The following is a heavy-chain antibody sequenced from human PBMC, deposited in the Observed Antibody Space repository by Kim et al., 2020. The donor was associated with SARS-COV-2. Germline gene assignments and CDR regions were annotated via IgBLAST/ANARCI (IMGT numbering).Heavy chain of an antibody. V-gene: IGHV3-30*18. CDR3: AKDWSPFDY. CDR1: GFIFSNYG. CDR2: ISDDGKNQ. Sequence: GGSLRLSCAASGFIFSNYGMHWVRQTPGKGLEWVAIISDDGKNQYYADSVKGRFTISRDNSKNVLNLQMNSLRPEDTAVYYCAKDWSPFDYWGQGTLVTVSS. J-gene: IGHJ4*02.